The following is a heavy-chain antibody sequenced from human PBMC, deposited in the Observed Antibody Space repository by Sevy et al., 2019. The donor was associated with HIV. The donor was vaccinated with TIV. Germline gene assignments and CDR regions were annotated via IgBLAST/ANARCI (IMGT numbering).Heavy chain of an antibody. CDR1: GGSFSGYY. D-gene: IGHD2-2*01. Sequence: SETLSLTCYVYGGSFSGYYWSWIRQPPGKGLEWIGEINHSGSTNYNPSLKSRVTISEDTSKNQFSLKLSSVTAADTAVYYCTRHCSSTTCSHAFDIWGQGTMVTVSS. CDR2: INHSGST. V-gene: IGHV4-34*01. J-gene: IGHJ3*02. CDR3: TRHCSSTTCSHAFDI.